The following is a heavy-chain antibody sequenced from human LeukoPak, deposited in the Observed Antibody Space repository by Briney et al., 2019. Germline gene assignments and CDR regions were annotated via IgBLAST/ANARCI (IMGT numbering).Heavy chain of an antibody. Sequence: SQTLSLTCTVSGGSISSGSYYWSWIRQPAGKGLEWIGRIYTSGSTNYNPSLKSRVTISVDTSKNQFSLKLSSVTAADTAVYYCARGSWGELLDYWGQGTLVTVSS. CDR3: ARGSWGELLDY. V-gene: IGHV4-61*02. CDR1: GGSISSGSYY. CDR2: IYTSGST. D-gene: IGHD1-26*01. J-gene: IGHJ4*02.